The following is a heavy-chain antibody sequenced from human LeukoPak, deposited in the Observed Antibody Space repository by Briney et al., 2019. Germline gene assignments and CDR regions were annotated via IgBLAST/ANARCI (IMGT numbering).Heavy chain of an antibody. CDR1: GGSFSGYY. CDR3: ARGIDDYYDILTGYFSL. Sequence: PSETLSRTCAVYGGSFSGYYWSWIRQPPGKGLEWIGEINHSGSTNYNPSLKSRVTISVDTSKNQFSLKLSSVTAADTAVYYCARGIDDYYDILTGYFSLWGQGTLVTVSS. J-gene: IGHJ4*02. V-gene: IGHV4-34*01. CDR2: INHSGST. D-gene: IGHD3-9*01.